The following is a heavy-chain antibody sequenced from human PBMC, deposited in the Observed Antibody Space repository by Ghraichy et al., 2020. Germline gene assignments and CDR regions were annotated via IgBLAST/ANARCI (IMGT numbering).Heavy chain of an antibody. D-gene: IGHD3-3*01. Sequence: GGSLRLSCAASGFTFSTYAMSWVRQAPGKGLEWVSAIIPSGGSTYYTDSVKGRFTISRDNSKNTLYLQMNSLRAEDTALYYCAKDLDFWSGYSLPFDYWGPGTLVTVSS. CDR1: GFTFSTYA. CDR2: IIPSGGST. CDR3: AKDLDFWSGYSLPFDY. J-gene: IGHJ4*02. V-gene: IGHV3-23*01.